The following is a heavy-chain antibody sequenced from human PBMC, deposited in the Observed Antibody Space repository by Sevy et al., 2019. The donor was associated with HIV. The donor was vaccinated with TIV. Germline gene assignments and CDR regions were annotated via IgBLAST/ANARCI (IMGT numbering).Heavy chain of an antibody. CDR1: GGTFSSYA. CDR3: ARARADYDYVWGSYRYDNWFDP. V-gene: IGHV1-69*06. J-gene: IGHJ5*02. Sequence: ASVKVSCKASGGTFSSYAISWVRQAPGQGLEWMGGIIPIFGTANYAQKFQGRVTITADKSTSRAYMELSSLRSEDTAVYYCARARADYDYVWGSYRYDNWFDPWGQGTLVTVSS. D-gene: IGHD3-16*02. CDR2: IIPIFGTA.